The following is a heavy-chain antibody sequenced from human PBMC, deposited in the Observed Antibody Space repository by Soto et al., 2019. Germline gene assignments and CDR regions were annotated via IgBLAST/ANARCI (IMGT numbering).Heavy chain of an antibody. D-gene: IGHD6-19*01. CDR2: ISAYNGNT. CDR3: ARELAAGLVDY. V-gene: IGHV1-18*01. CDR1: GYTFTSYG. J-gene: IGHJ4*02. Sequence: QVQLVQSGAEMKKPGASVKVSCKASGYTFTSYGISWVRQAPGQGLEWMGWISAYNGNTNYAQMLQVRVTMTTDTSTSTAYMEMRSLTSDDTAVYYCARELAAGLVDYWGQGTLVTVSS.